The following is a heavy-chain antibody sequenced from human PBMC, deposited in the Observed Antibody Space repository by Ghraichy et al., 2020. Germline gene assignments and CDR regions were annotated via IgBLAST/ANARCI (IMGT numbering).Heavy chain of an antibody. CDR3: ARHFTIVVAGTFDY. CDR1: GGSINSYY. D-gene: IGHD6-19*01. CDR2: IYYNGGT. J-gene: IGHJ4*02. V-gene: IGHV4-59*08. Sequence: SETLSLTCSVSGGSINSYYWSWIRKPPGKGLEWIGYIYYNGGTNYNPSLKSRVTISEDTSKNQFSLKLSSMTAADTAVYYCARHFTIVVAGTFDYWGQGTLVTVSS.